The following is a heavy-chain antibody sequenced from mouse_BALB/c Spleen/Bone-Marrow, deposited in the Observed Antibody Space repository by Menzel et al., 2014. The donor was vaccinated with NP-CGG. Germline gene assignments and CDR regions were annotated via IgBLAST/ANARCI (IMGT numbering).Heavy chain of an antibody. D-gene: IGHD2-4*01. Sequence: QVQLKHSGAELVRPGTSVKVSCKASGYAFTNYLIEWVEQRPGQGLEWIGVINPGSGGTNYNEKFKGKATLTADKSSSTAYMQLSSLTSDDSAVYFCAREMIKGFAYWGQGTLVTVSA. CDR3: AREMIKGFAY. CDR2: INPGSGGT. J-gene: IGHJ3*01. V-gene: IGHV1-54*01. CDR1: GYAFTNYL.